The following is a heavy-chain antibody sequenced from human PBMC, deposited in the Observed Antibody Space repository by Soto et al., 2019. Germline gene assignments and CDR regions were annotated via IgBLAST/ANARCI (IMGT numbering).Heavy chain of an antibody. CDR3: AHSRCGGDCLQSYSSHYYYGMDV. Sequence: ASGPTLVNPTQTLTLTCTFSGFSLSTGGVGVGWIRQPPGKALEWLALIYWDDDKRYSPSLRSRLTVTKDTSKNQVVLTMTNMDPVDTATYYCAHSRCGGDCLQSYSSHYYYGMDVWGQGTTVTVS. CDR2: IYWDDDK. V-gene: IGHV2-5*02. CDR1: GFSLSTGGVG. J-gene: IGHJ6*02. D-gene: IGHD2-21*02.